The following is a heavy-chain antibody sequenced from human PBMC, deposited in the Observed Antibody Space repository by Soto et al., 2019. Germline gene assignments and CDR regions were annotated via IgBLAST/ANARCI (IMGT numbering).Heavy chain of an antibody. CDR1: GFTFSSYG. CDR3: ARAGGAIAVADY. Sequence: QVQLVESGGGVVQPGRSLRLSCAASGFTFSSYGMHWVRQAPGKGLEWVAVIWYDGSNKYYADSVKGRFTISRDNSKNTLYLQMTSLRAEDTAVYYCARAGGAIAVADYWGQGTLVTVSS. J-gene: IGHJ4*02. D-gene: IGHD6-19*01. V-gene: IGHV3-33*01. CDR2: IWYDGSNK.